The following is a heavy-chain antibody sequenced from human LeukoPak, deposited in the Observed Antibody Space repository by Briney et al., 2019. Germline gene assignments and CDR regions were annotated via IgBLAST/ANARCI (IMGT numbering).Heavy chain of an antibody. V-gene: IGHV5-51*01. CDR1: GYSFTSYW. J-gene: IGHJ2*01. D-gene: IGHD5-24*01. CDR3: ARLHDKKRWLQFYWYFDL. CDR2: IYPGDSDT. Sequence: LGESLKISCKGSGYSFTSYWIGWVRQMPGKGLEWMGIIYPGDSDTRYSPSFQGQVTISADKSISTAYLQWSSLKASDTAMYYCARLHDKKRWLQFYWYFDLWGRGTLVTVSS.